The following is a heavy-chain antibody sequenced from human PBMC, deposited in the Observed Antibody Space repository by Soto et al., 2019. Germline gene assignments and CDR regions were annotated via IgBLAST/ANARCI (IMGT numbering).Heavy chain of an antibody. J-gene: IGHJ6*02. CDR2: ISGSGGST. D-gene: IGHD3-22*01. CDR1: GFTFSSYA. Sequence: LRLSCAASGFTFSSYAMSWVRQAPGKGLEWVSAISGSGGSTYYADSVKGRFTISRDNSKNTLYLQMNSLRAEDTAVYYCAKGADSSAQWVYYYYYGMDVWGQGTTVTVSS. CDR3: AKGADSSAQWVYYYYYGMDV. V-gene: IGHV3-23*01.